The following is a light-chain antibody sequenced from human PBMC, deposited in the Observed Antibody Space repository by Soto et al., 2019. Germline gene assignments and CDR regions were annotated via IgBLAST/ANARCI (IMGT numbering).Light chain of an antibody. CDR2: EGN. J-gene: IGLJ1*01. CDR3: CSYAGSSTYV. CDR1: SSDVGSYNL. Sequence: QSALTQPASVSGSPGQSITISCTGTSSDVGSYNLVSWYQQHPGKVPKLMIYEGNKRPSGVSNRFSASKSGNTASLTISGLQAEDEADYYCCSYAGSSTYVFGTGTQLTVL. V-gene: IGLV2-23*01.